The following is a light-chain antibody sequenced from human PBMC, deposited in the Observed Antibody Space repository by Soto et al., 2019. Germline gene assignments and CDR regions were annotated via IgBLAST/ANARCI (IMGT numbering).Light chain of an antibody. J-gene: IGLJ1*01. Sequence: QSALTHRAFVSGSPVQSITISFTLTIIDVGGYNYVSWYQHPPGKAPKLMISEVSNRPSGVSNRFSGSKSGNTASLTISGLQAEDEADYYCSSYTSTSTRVFGTGTKVTVL. CDR2: EVS. CDR1: IIDVGGYNY. V-gene: IGLV2-14*01. CDR3: SSYTSTSTRV.